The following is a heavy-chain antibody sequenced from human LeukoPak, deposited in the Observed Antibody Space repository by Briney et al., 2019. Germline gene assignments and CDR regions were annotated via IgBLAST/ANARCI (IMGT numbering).Heavy chain of an antibody. D-gene: IGHD3-3*01. CDR2: ISSSSSYI. CDR1: GFTFSSYS. V-gene: IGHV3-21*01. Sequence: GSLRLSCAASGFTFSSYSMNWVRQAPGKGLEWVSSISSSSSYIYYADSVKGRFTISRDNAKNSLYLQMNSLRAEDTAVYYCARDLHTIFGVVIKSRFDYWGQGTLVTVSS. J-gene: IGHJ4*02. CDR3: ARDLHTIFGVVIKSRFDY.